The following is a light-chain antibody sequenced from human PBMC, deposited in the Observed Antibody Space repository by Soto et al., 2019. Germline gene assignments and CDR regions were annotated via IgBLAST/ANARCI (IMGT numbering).Light chain of an antibody. J-gene: IGKJ1*01. CDR1: QSVNSNY. CDR2: GTS. CDR3: QQYVSSPGT. V-gene: IGKV3-20*01. Sequence: EVVLTQSLGTLSLSPGERATLSCGASQSVNSNYLAWYQQKPGQTPKLLIFGTSNRATGIPDRFSGSGSGTAFTLTINRLEPEDCAVYYCQQYVSSPGTFGQGTKVEIK.